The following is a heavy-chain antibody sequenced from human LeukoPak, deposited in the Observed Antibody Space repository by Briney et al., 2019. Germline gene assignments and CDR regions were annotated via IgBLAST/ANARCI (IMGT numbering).Heavy chain of an antibody. V-gene: IGHV4-34*01. J-gene: IGHJ4*02. CDR1: GGSFGGYY. D-gene: IGHD1-26*01. Sequence: SETLSLTCAVYGGSFGGYYWSWIRQPPGKGLEWIGEINHSGSTNYNPSLKSRVTISVDTSKNQFSLKLSSVTAADTAVYYCAREGIYGETRDYSGSYYKSYFDYWGQGTLVTVSS. CDR3: AREGIYGETRDYSGSYYKSYFDY. CDR2: INHSGST.